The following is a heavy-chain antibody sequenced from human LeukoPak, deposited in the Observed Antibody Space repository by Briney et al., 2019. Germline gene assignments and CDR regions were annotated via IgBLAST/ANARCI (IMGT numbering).Heavy chain of an antibody. CDR1: GGTFSSYA. V-gene: IGHV1-69*04. CDR2: IIPILGIA. D-gene: IGHD6-13*01. J-gene: IGHJ4*02. CDR3: ARDIPSAAAPPFDY. Sequence: SVKVSCKASGGTFSSYAISWVRQAPGQGLEWMGRIIPILGIANYAQKLQGRVTITADKSTSTAYMELSSLRSEDTAVYYCARDIPSAAAPPFDYWGQGTLVTVSS.